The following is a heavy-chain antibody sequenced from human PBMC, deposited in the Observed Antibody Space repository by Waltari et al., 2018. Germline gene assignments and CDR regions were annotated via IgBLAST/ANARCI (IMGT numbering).Heavy chain of an antibody. CDR1: GYPFPSSA. J-gene: IGHJ4*02. D-gene: IGHD5-12*01. CDR3: ARRGTVSSGYDLGY. V-gene: IGHV1-8*03. Sequence: QVQLVQSGAEVKKPGASVKVSCKASGYPFPSSAINWVRQATGQGLEWMGWRNPNSGNTGYAQKFQGRVTITRNTSISTAYMELSSLRSEDTAVYYCARRGTVSSGYDLGYWGQGTLVTVSS. CDR2: RNPNSGNT.